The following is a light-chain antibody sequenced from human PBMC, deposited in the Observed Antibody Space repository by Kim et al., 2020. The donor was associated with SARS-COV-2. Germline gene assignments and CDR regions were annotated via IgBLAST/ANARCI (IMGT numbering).Light chain of an antibody. Sequence: LSQGEHAPPACVASQSVSSSYLAWYQQKPGQAPRLLIYGASSRATGIPDRFSGSGSGTDFTLTISRLEPEDFAVYYCQQYGSSHTFGPGTKVDIK. CDR3: QQYGSSHT. CDR1: QSVSSSY. V-gene: IGKV3-20*01. J-gene: IGKJ3*01. CDR2: GAS.